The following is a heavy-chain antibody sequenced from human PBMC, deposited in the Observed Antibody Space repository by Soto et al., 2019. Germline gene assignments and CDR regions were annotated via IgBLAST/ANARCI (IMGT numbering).Heavy chain of an antibody. CDR3: ARHPERIAQIGWFDP. CDR2: SYSGGST. Sequence: HPGGSLRLSCAASGFTVSSNYMSWVRQAPGKGLEWVSVSYSGGSTYFADSVKGRFTISRDNAKNSLYLQMNSLRAEDTAVYYCARHPERIAQIGWFDPWGQGTLVTVSS. J-gene: IGHJ5*02. V-gene: IGHV3-66*04. D-gene: IGHD6-13*01. CDR1: GFTVSSNY.